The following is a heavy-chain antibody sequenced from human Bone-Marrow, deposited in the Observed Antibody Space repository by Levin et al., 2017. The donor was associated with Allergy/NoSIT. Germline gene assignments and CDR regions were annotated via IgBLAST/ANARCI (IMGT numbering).Heavy chain of an antibody. D-gene: IGHD6-6*01. CDR3: ARGGFMSSIAARNWFDP. V-gene: IGHV1-8*01. J-gene: IGHJ5*02. Sequence: ASVKVSCKASGYTFTSYDINWVRQATGQGLEWMGWMNPNSGNTGYAQKFQGRVTMTRNTSISTAYMELSSLRSEDTAVYYCARGGFMSSIAARNWFDPWGQGTLVTVSS. CDR2: MNPNSGNT. CDR1: GYTFTSYD.